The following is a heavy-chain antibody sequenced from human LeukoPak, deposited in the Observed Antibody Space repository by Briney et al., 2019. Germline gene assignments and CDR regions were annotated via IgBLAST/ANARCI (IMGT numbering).Heavy chain of an antibody. CDR1: GYTFTSYG. D-gene: IGHD1-14*01. J-gene: IGHJ6*03. CDR3: ARVGITPARAYYYYYMDV. V-gene: IGHV1-18*01. Sequence: ASVKVSCKASGYTFTSYGISWVRQAPGQGLEWMGWISAYNGNTNYAQKLQGRVTMTTDTSTSTAYMELRSLRSDDTAVYYCARVGITPARAYYYYYMDVWGKGTTVTVSS. CDR2: ISAYNGNT.